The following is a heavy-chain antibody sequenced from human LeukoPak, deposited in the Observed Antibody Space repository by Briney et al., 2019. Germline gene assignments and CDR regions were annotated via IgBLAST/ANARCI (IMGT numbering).Heavy chain of an antibody. CDR2: IYTSGST. J-gene: IGHJ3*02. D-gene: IGHD3-10*01. CDR3: ARGVWFGELHGAAFDI. V-gene: IGHV4-4*08. Sequence: GSLRLSCAASGFTFSNHAMRWVRQAPGKGLEWIGRIYTSGSTNYNPSLKSRVTISVDTSKNQFSLKLSSVTAADTAVYYCARGVWFGELHGAAFDIWGQGTMVTVSS. CDR1: GFTFSNHA.